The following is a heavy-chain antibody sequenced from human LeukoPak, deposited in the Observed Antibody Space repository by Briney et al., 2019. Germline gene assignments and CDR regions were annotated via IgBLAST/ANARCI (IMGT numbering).Heavy chain of an antibody. V-gene: IGHV3-23*01. CDR3: AKHLGLRYLSDY. D-gene: IGHD3-9*01. CDR1: GFTFSSYT. Sequence: PGGSLRLSCAASGFTFSSYTMSWVRQAPGKGLEWVSAISGSGGSTYYADSVKGRFTISRDNSKNTLYLQMNSLRAEDTAVYYCAKHLGLRYLSDYWGQGTLVTVSS. CDR2: ISGSGGST. J-gene: IGHJ4*02.